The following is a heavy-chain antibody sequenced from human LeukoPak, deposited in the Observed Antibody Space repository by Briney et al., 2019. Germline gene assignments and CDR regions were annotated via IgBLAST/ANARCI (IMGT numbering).Heavy chain of an antibody. CDR3: TRDSALLGVAFDL. CDR1: GFPFSTYA. D-gene: IGHD2-15*01. V-gene: IGHV3-64D*06. Sequence: PGGSLRLSCSASGFPFSTYAIHWVRQAPGKGLEYVAGISSNRDNTDFADSAKGRFTISRDNSKSTLFLQMNSLRAEDTAVYFCTRDSALLGVAFDLWGQGTVVTVSS. CDR2: ISSNRDNT. J-gene: IGHJ3*01.